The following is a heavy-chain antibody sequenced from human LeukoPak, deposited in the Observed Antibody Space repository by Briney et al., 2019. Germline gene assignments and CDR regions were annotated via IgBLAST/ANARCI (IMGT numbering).Heavy chain of an antibody. CDR1: GFTFSDYG. V-gene: IGHV3-30*03. CDR3: ARDTRRTSDYYYYGMDV. CDR2: TSFDGAHK. D-gene: IGHD2-2*01. J-gene: IGHJ6*02. Sequence: PGRSLRLSCAASGFTFSDYGMHWVRQAPGKGLEWLSVTSFDGAHKSSADSVKGRFTISRDNSKTTLYLQMNSLRAEDTAVYYCARDTRRTSDYYYYGMDVWGQGTMVTVS.